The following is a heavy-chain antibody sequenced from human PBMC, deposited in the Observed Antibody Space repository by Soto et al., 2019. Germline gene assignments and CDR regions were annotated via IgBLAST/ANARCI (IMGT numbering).Heavy chain of an antibody. J-gene: IGHJ4*02. Sequence: VQLLESGGDLVQPGGSLRLSCAASGFTFSNYAMSWVRQAPGKALEWVSSINIVGGNTNYADSVRGRFTMSRDDSKNTVFLQMNSLRAEDTAIYYCSKNYYFDSWSQGTLVTVSS. CDR2: INIVGGNT. CDR1: GFTFSNYA. CDR3: SKNYYFDS. V-gene: IGHV3-23*01.